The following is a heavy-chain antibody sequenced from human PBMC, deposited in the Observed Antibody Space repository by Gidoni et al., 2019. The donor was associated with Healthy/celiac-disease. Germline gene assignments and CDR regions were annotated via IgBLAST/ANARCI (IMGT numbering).Heavy chain of an antibody. Sequence: EVHLVAAGGGLVQPGGSLRLSCAASGFPFSSYAMHWVRQAPGKGLEDVSAISSNGGSTYYANSVKGRFTISRDNSKNTLYLQMGSLRAEDMAVYYCARGGYGDYDVGVFDYWGQGTLVTVSS. CDR1: GFPFSSYA. CDR3: ARGGYGDYDVGVFDY. CDR2: ISSNGGST. J-gene: IGHJ4*02. D-gene: IGHD4-17*01. V-gene: IGHV3-64*01.